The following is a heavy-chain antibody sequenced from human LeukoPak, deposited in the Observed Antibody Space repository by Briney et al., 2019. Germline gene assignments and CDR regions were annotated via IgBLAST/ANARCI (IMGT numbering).Heavy chain of an antibody. CDR2: ISNNGGST. Sequence: GGSLRLSCAASGFTFSSYAMHWVRQAPGKGLEYVSAISNNGGSTYYANSVKGRFTISRDNSKNTLYLQMGSLRAEDMAVYYCARAPDYYYYMDVWGKGTTVTVSS. J-gene: IGHJ6*03. CDR3: ARAPDYYYYMDV. CDR1: GFTFSSYA. V-gene: IGHV3-64*01.